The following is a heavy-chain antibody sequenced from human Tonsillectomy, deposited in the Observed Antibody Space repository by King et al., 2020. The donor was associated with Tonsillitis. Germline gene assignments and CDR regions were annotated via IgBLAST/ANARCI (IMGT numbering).Heavy chain of an antibody. V-gene: IGHV3-21*01. CDR2: ISSSSSYI. CDR3: AREGVGGYGLGYDTSGPFDY. J-gene: IGHJ4*02. D-gene: IGHD3-22*01. CDR1: GFTFNTYT. Sequence: VQLVESGGGLVKPGGSLRLSCAASGFTFNTYTMNWVRQAPGKGLEWVSSISSSSSYIYYADSVKGRFTISGDNAKNSLYLQMNSLRAEDTAVYYCAREGVGGYGLGYDTSGPFDYWGQGTLVTVSS.